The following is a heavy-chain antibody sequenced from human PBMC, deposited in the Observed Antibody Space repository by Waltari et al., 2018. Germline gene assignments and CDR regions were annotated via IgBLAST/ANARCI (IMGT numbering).Heavy chain of an antibody. J-gene: IGHJ6*02. CDR3: ARDREASMASFYYYVLDV. D-gene: IGHD3-10*01. CDR2: VKPYRGAT. V-gene: IGHV1-2*02. Sequence: QVQLVQSGAEVKKPGASVKVSCMASGYTFTAYYVHWVRQAPGQGLEWMGWVKPYRGATNTAQKVQGRVTMTRDTSVSTAYMELRSLRSDDTAVYYCARDREASMASFYYYVLDVWGLGTTVIVSS. CDR1: GYTFTAYY.